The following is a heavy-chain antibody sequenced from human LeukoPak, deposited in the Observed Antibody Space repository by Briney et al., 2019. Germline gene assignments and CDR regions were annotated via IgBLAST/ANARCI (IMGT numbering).Heavy chain of an antibody. CDR1: GFTFGSYG. CDR3: AKDLRQYYYESSGYYLDY. Sequence: GGSLRLSCAASGFTFGSYGMHWVRQAPGKGLEWVAFVRYDGSSKYSADSVKGRFTISRDNSKDTLYLQMNSLRAEDTAVYYCAKDLRQYYYESSGYYLDYWGQGTLVTVSS. D-gene: IGHD3-22*01. V-gene: IGHV3-30*02. CDR2: VRYDGSSK. J-gene: IGHJ4*02.